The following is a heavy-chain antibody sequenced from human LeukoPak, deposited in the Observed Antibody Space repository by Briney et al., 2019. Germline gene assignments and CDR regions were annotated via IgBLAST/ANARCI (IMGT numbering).Heavy chain of an antibody. CDR3: ARGMGTGTTGRLLGY. D-gene: IGHD1-7*01. Sequence: ASVKVSCKASGYTFTGYYMHWVRQAPGQGLEWMGWINPNSGGTNYAQKFQGRVTMTRDTSISTAYMELSRLRSDDTAVYYCARGMGTGTTGRLLGYWGQGTLVTVSS. J-gene: IGHJ4*02. CDR1: GYTFTGYY. CDR2: INPNSGGT. V-gene: IGHV1-2*02.